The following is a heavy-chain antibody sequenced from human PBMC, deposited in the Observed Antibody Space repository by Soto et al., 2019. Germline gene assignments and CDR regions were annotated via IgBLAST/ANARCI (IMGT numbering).Heavy chain of an antibody. V-gene: IGHV1-3*01. CDR2: INAGNGNT. D-gene: IGHD1-1*01. CDR1: GYTFTSYG. Sequence: GASVKVSCKASGYTFTSYGISWVRQAPGQRLEWMGWINAGNGNTKYSQKFQGRVTITRDTSASTAYMELSSLRSEDTAVYYCARDIYNNYYYYMDVWGKGTTVTVSS. J-gene: IGHJ6*03. CDR3: ARDIYNNYYYYMDV.